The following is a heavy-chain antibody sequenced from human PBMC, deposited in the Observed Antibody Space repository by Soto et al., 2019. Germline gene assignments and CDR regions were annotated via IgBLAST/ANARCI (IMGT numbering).Heavy chain of an antibody. Sequence: GASVKVSCKASGYTFTSYGISWVRQAPGQGLEWMGWISAYNGNTNYAQKLQGRVTMTTDTSTSTVYMELRSLRSDDTAVYYCARDPGTAAAGTTYYYYGMDVWGQGTTVTVYS. CDR2: ISAYNGNT. J-gene: IGHJ6*02. CDR3: ARDPGTAAAGTTYYYYGMDV. CDR1: GYTFTSYG. V-gene: IGHV1-18*04. D-gene: IGHD6-13*01.